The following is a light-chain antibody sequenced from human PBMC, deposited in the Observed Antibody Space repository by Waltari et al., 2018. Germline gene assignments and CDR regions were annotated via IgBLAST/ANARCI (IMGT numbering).Light chain of an antibody. V-gene: IGLV3-21*02. CDR1: NICSKS. Sequence: SYVLPQPPSVSVAPGQPARITCGGNNICSKSVTWSQQKPGQAPVLVVYDDSDRPLGNPERFSGSNSGNTATLTISRVEAGDEADYYCQVWDSSSDHPGVFGGGTKLTVL. CDR2: DDS. J-gene: IGLJ3*02. CDR3: QVWDSSSDHPGV.